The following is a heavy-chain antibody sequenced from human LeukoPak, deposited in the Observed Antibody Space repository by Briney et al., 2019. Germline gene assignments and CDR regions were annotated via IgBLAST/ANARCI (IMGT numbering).Heavy chain of an antibody. CDR1: GFTFSSYA. Sequence: GGSLRLSCAASGFTFSSYAMSWVRQAPGKGLEWVSAISGSGGSTYYADSVKGRFTISRGNSKNTLYLQMNSLRAEDTAVYYCAKDRLLRSAFDIWGQGTMVTVSS. D-gene: IGHD1-26*01. V-gene: IGHV3-23*01. J-gene: IGHJ3*02. CDR2: ISGSGGST. CDR3: AKDRLLRSAFDI.